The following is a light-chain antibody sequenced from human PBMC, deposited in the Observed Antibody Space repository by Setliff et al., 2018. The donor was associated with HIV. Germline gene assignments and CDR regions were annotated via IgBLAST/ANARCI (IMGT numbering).Light chain of an antibody. V-gene: IGLV2-14*03. J-gene: IGLJ2*01. Sequence: QSVLTQPASVSGYPGQSIIISCNGTSSDIGGYDFVSWYQQYMGKAPKLIICDVTRRPSGVSNRFSGSKSGNTASLTISGLQAEDEADYYCSSYSKTGTYVLVGGGTK. CDR3: SSYSKTGTYVL. CDR1: SSDIGGYDF. CDR2: DVT.